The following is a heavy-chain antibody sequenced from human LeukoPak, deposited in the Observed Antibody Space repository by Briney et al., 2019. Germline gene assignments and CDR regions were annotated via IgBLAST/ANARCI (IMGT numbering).Heavy chain of an antibody. D-gene: IGHD3-9*01. CDR2: IRYDGSNK. CDR1: GFTFSSYG. Sequence: GGSLRLSCAASGFTFSSYGMHWVRQAPGKGLEWVAFIRYDGSNKFYADSVRGRFIISRDNSKNTLYLQMNSLRAEDTAVYYCARDSGPILTGMYYFDYWGQGTLVTVSS. CDR3: ARDSGPILTGMYYFDY. V-gene: IGHV3-30*02. J-gene: IGHJ4*02.